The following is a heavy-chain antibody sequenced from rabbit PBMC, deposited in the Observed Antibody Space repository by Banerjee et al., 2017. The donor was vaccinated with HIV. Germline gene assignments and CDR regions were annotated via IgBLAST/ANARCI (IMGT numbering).Heavy chain of an antibody. D-gene: IGHD8-1*01. Sequence: QSLEESGGDLVKPGASLTLTCTASGFSFSSSYYMCWVRQAPGKGLEWIACIYAGSSGSTYCASWAKGRFTISKTSSTTVTLQMTSLTAADTATYFCARAGDYAGSSYFNLWGQGTLVTVS. CDR2: IYAGSSGST. CDR3: ARAGDYAGSSYFNL. V-gene: IGHV1S40*01. J-gene: IGHJ4*01. CDR1: GFSFSSSYY.